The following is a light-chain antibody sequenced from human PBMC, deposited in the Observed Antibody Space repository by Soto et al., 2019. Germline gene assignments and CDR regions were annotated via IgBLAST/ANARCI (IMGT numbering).Light chain of an antibody. CDR1: QSVSSY. J-gene: IGKJ1*01. V-gene: IGKV3-11*01. CDR2: DAS. CDR3: QQYDSYSWT. Sequence: EIVLTQSPATLSLSPGERATLSCRASQSVSSYLAWYQQKPGQAPRLLIYDASNRATGIPARFSGSGSATEFTLTINSLQSDDFATYYCQQYDSYSWTFGQGPRWIS.